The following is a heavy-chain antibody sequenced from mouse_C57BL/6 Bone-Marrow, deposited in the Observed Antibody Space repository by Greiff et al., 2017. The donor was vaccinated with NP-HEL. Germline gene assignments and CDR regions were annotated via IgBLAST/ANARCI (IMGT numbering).Heavy chain of an antibody. CDR3: ARHDDYDWFAY. V-gene: IGHV5-12*01. D-gene: IGHD2-4*01. CDR1: GFTFSDYY. CDR2: ISNGGGST. J-gene: IGHJ3*01. Sequence: EVKLMESGGGLVQPGGSLKLSCAASGFTFSDYYMYWVRQTPEKRLEWVAYISNGGGSTYYPDTVKGRFTISRDNAKNTLYLQMSRLKSEDTAMYYCARHDDYDWFAYWGQGTLVTVSA.